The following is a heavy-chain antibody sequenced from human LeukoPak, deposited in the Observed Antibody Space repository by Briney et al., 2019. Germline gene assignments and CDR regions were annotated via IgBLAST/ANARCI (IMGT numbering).Heavy chain of an antibody. J-gene: IGHJ3*02. V-gene: IGHV3-21*01. D-gene: IGHD3-10*01. CDR2: ISRNSNYI. CDR1: GFSFNNYA. CDR3: ALSMVRGVMVGGFDI. Sequence: GGSLRLSCAASGFSFNNYAMNWVRQAPGKGLEWVSSISRNSNYIYYADSLKGRFTISRDNAKNSLFLQMNSLRAEDTAVYYCALSMVRGVMVGGFDIWGQGTVVTVSS.